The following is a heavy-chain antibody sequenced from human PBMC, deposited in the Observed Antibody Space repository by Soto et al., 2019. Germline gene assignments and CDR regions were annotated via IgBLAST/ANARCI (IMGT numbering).Heavy chain of an antibody. CDR3: ATGSHTAWVAFDI. D-gene: IGHD2-2*02. CDR1: GGTFSRNT. CDR2: IIHILDIT. V-gene: IGHV1-69*02. J-gene: IGHJ3*02. Sequence: QVQLVQSGAEVKKPGSSVKVSCKASGGTFSRNTISWVRQAPGQGRAWVGRIIHILDITTYAQKFHGRVTITADKSTSTAYMELSSLRSDDTAVYYCATGSHTAWVAFDIWGQGTMVTVSS.